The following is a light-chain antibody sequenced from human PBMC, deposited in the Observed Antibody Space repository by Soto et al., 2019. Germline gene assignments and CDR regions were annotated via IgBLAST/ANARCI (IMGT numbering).Light chain of an antibody. V-gene: IGKV3-20*01. CDR3: QQYGSSPLT. Sequence: EIVLTQSPGTLSLSPGERATLSCRASQRVSSSYLAWYQQKPGQDPRLLISGASSRATGIPDRFSGSGSGTDFTLTISRLEPEDFAVYYCQQYGSSPLTFGQGTKVEIK. CDR1: QRVSSSY. J-gene: IGKJ1*01. CDR2: GAS.